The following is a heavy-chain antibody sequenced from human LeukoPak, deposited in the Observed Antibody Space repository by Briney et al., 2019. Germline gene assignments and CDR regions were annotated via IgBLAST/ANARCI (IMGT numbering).Heavy chain of an antibody. V-gene: IGHV3-48*04. CDR2: ISSSSSTI. D-gene: IGHD2-15*01. J-gene: IGHJ4*02. CDR1: GFTFSSYS. Sequence: GGSLRLSCAASGFTFSSYSMNWVRQAPGKGLEWVSYISSSSSTIYYADSVKGRFTISRDNAKNSLYLQMNSLRAEDTALYYCAKGRIWGYFDYWGQGTLVTVSS. CDR3: AKGRIWGYFDY.